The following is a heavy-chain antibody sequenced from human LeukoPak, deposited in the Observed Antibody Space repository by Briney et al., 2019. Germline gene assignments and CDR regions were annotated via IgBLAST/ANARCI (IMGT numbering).Heavy chain of an antibody. J-gene: IGHJ6*03. Sequence: GGSLRLSCAASGFTFSSYSMNWVRQAPGKGLEWVSSISSSSSYIYYADSVKGRFTISRDNAKNTLYLQMNSLRAEDTAVYYCASHVDTPYYYYYMDVWGKGTTVTVSS. CDR2: ISSSSSYI. CDR3: ASHVDTPYYYYYMDV. CDR1: GFTFSSYS. D-gene: IGHD5-18*01. V-gene: IGHV3-21*01.